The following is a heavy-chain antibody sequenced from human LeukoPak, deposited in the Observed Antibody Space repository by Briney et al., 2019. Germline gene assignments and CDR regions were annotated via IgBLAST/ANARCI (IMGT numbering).Heavy chain of an antibody. CDR1: GYTFTSYD. D-gene: IGHD3-16*01. CDR3: ARGGSRGGAVDY. V-gene: IGHV1-8*01. Sequence: ASVKVSCKASGYTFTSYDINWVRQATGQGLEWMGWVNPNSGNTGYAQKFQGRVTMTRNTSISTAYMELSSLRSGDTAVYYCARGGSRGGAVDYWGQGTLVTVSS. J-gene: IGHJ4*02. CDR2: VNPNSGNT.